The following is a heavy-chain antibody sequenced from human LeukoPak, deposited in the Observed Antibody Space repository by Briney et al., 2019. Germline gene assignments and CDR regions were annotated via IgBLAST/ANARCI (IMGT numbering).Heavy chain of an antibody. Sequence: PGGSLRLSCAASGFTFSNYAMTWVRQAPGKGLEWVSAISGSGASTYYADSVKGRFTISRDNSKNTLYLQMNSLRAEDTAVYYCAKHRGYSYGYPVDYWGQGTLVTVSS. D-gene: IGHD5-18*01. CDR2: ISGSGAST. J-gene: IGHJ4*02. CDR3: AKHRGYSYGYPVDY. V-gene: IGHV3-23*01. CDR1: GFTFSNYA.